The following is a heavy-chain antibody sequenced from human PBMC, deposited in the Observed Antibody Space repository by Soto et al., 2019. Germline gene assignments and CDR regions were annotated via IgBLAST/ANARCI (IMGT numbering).Heavy chain of an antibody. CDR2: IYHSGST. CDR1: GGSISSSNW. CDR3: ARDSGVYSSSWYRGSRGWFDP. D-gene: IGHD6-13*01. J-gene: IGHJ5*02. V-gene: IGHV4-4*02. Sequence: PSETLSLTCAVSGGSISSSNWWSWVRQPPGKGLEWFGEIYHSGSTNYNPSLKSRVTISVDKSKNQFSLKLSSVTAADTAVYYCARDSGVYSSSWYRGSRGWFDPWGQGTLVTVSS.